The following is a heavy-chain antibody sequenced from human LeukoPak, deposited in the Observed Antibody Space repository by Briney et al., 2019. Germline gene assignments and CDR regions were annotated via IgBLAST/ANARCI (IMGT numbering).Heavy chain of an antibody. D-gene: IGHD2-15*01. Sequence: GGSLRLSCAASTFTFNNYAMTWVRQAPGKGLEWVAAISGSGASTYNADSVKGRFTISRDNSNNTLYLQMTSLRAEDTAIYYCARVRGSVVAAKSFFDYWGQGTLVSVSS. CDR2: ISGSGAST. V-gene: IGHV3-23*01. CDR1: TFTFNNYA. CDR3: ARVRGSVVAAKSFFDY. J-gene: IGHJ4*02.